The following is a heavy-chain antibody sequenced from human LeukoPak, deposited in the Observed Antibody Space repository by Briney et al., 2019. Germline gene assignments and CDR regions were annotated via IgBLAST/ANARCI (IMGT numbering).Heavy chain of an antibody. J-gene: IGHJ4*02. CDR1: GGTFSSYA. D-gene: IGHD3-10*01. CDR2: IIPILGIA. CDR3: AREPYGSGSRHPTSDY. V-gene: IGHV1-69*04. Sequence: GASVKVTCKASGGTFSSYAISWVRQAPGQGLEWMGRIIPILGIANYAQKFQGRVTITADKSTSTAYMELSSLRSEDTAVYYCAREPYGSGSRHPTSDYWGQGTLVTVSS.